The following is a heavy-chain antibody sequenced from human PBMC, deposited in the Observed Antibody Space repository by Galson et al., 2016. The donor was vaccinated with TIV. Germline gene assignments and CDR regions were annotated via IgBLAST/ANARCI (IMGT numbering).Heavy chain of an antibody. CDR2: ISYDGRSK. D-gene: IGHD4-17*01. CDR3: ARNNDYGDSSYYYGMDI. V-gene: IGHV3-30*04. Sequence: SLRLSCAASGFTFTIYSMHWVRQGPGKGLEWVAMISYDGRSKVYADTVKGRFTISRDNSENTMYLQMNSLRVEDTAVYYCARNNDYGDSSYYYGMDIWGQGTTVTVSS. J-gene: IGHJ6*02. CDR1: GFTFTIYS.